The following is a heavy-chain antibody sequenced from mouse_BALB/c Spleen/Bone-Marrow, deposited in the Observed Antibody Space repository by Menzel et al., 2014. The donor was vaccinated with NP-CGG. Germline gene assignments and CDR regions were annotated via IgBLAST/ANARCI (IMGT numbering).Heavy chain of an antibody. V-gene: IGHV2-9*02. CDR2: IWAGGST. CDR1: GFSLTSYG. Sequence: VQLVESGPGLVAPSQRLSITCTVSGFSLTSYGVHWVRQPPGKGLEWLGVIWAGGSTNYNSALMSRLSISKDNSKSQVFLKMNSLQTDDTAMYYCARGGGNWYFDVWGAGTTVTVSS. CDR3: ARGGGNWYFDV. J-gene: IGHJ1*01.